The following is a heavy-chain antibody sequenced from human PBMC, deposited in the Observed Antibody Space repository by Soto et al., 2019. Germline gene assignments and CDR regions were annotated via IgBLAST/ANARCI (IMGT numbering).Heavy chain of an antibody. J-gene: IGHJ6*02. Sequence: QVQLVQSGAEVKKPGSSVKVSCKAPGGTFSSYAISWVRQAPGQGLEWMGGIIPIFGTANYAQKFQGRVTITADEYTSTGYMELSSLRYEDTAVYYCARSQGGSSSLDIYYYYYYGMDVWGQGTTVTVSS. D-gene: IGHD2-15*01. CDR1: GGTFSSYA. CDR2: IIPIFGTA. V-gene: IGHV1-69*01. CDR3: ARSQGGSSSLDIYYYYYYGMDV.